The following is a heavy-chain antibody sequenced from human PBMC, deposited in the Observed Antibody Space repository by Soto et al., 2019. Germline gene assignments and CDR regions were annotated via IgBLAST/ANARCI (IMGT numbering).Heavy chain of an antibody. Sequence: SETLSLTCTVSGGSISRGGYYWSWIRQHPGKGLEWIGYIYYSGSTYYNPSLKSRVTISVDTSKNQFSLKLSSVTAADTAVYYCARKRGYDFWSGSDRFDPWGQGTLVTVSS. CDR3: ARKRGYDFWSGSDRFDP. CDR1: GGSISRGGYY. J-gene: IGHJ5*02. D-gene: IGHD3-3*01. CDR2: IYYSGST. V-gene: IGHV4-31*03.